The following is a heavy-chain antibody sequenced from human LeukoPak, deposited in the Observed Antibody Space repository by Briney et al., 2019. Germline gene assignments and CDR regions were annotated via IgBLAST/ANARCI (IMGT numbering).Heavy chain of an antibody. CDR3: ARTLTGYYFFDY. D-gene: IGHD3-9*01. CDR2: IWNDGSNK. J-gene: IGHJ4*02. Sequence: QTGGSLRLSCAASGFTFSSNGMHWVRQAPGKGLEWVAVIWNDGSNKYYADSVKGRFTISRDNSKNTLFLQMNSLRAEDTAVYYCARTLTGYYFFDYWGQGTLVTVAS. CDR1: GFTFSSNG. V-gene: IGHV3-33*01.